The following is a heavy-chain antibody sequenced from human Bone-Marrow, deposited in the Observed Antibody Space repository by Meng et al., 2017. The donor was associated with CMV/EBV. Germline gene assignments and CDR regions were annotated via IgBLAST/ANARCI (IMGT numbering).Heavy chain of an antibody. Sequence: ASVKVSCKASGYTFTSYGISWVRQAPGQGLEWMGWISAYNGNTNYAQKFQGRVTMTTDTSTSTAYMELGSLRSDDTAVYYCARGVAVADYYYGMDVWGQGTTVTVSS. CDR1: GYTFTSYG. D-gene: IGHD6-19*01. V-gene: IGHV1-18*01. J-gene: IGHJ6*02. CDR2: ISAYNGNT. CDR3: ARGVAVADYYYGMDV.